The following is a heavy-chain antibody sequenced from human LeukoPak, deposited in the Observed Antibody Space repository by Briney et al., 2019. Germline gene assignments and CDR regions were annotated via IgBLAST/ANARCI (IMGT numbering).Heavy chain of an antibody. D-gene: IGHD3-9*01. J-gene: IGHJ4*02. Sequence: GGSLGLSCAASGFTFSSYAMHWVRQAPGKGLEWVAVISYDGSNKYYADSVKGRFTISRDNSKNTLYLQMNSLRAEDTAVYYCVRAPGYYDIVTPFDYWGQGTLVTVSS. V-gene: IGHV3-30-3*01. CDR1: GFTFSSYA. CDR3: VRAPGYYDIVTPFDY. CDR2: ISYDGSNK.